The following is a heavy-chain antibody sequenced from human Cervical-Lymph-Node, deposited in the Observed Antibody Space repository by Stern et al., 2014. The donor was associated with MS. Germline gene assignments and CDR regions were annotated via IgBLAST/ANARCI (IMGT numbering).Heavy chain of an antibody. V-gene: IGHV5-51*03. D-gene: IGHD3-10*01. J-gene: IGHJ6*02. CDR2: IYPGDSDN. CDR1: GYSFTSYW. Sequence: EMQLVESGAEVKKPGESLKISCKGSGYSFTSYWIGWVRQMPGKGLEWVGIIYPGDSDNRYGPSFQGRVPISADKSTNTAYRQRSSLKASDTAMYYCARLRDYGSGSPTQYYYYGMDVWGQGTTVTVSS. CDR3: ARLRDYGSGSPTQYYYYGMDV.